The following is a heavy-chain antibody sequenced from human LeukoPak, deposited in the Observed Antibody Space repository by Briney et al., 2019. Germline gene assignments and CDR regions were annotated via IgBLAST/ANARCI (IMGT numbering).Heavy chain of an antibody. CDR2: IKQDGSEK. CDR3: ARGPAAGNLLGY. D-gene: IGHD6-19*01. Sequence: GGFLRLSCAASGFTFSSYWMSWVRQAPGKGLEWVANIKQDGSEKYYVDSVKGRFTISRDNAKNSLFLQMNSLRAEDTAVYYCARGPAAGNLLGYWGQGTLVTVSS. V-gene: IGHV3-7*01. J-gene: IGHJ4*02. CDR1: GFTFSSYW.